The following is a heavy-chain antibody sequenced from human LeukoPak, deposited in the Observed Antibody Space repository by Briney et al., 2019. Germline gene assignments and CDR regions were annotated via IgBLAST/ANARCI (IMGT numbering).Heavy chain of an antibody. J-gene: IGHJ3*02. CDR1: GFSLSNARMG. D-gene: IGHD6-19*01. Sequence: SGPVLVKPTETLTLTCTVSGFSLSNARMGVSWIRQPPGKALEWLAHIFSNDEKSYSTSLKSRLTISKDTSKSQVVLTITNMDPVDTATCYCARWVSSGWYRFDIWGQGTMVTVSS. CDR3: ARWVSSGWYRFDI. V-gene: IGHV2-26*01. CDR2: IFSNDEK.